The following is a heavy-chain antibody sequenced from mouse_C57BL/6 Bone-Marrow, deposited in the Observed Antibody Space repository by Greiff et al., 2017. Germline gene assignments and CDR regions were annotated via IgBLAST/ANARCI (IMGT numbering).Heavy chain of an antibody. D-gene: IGHD2-4*01. Sequence: QVQLQQSGPELVKPGASVKISCKASGYAFSSSWMNWVKQRPGKGLEWIGRIYPGDGDTNYNGKFKGKATLTADKSSSTAYMQLSSLTSEASAVYFCARDDYDRRSYAMDYWGQGTSVTVSS. V-gene: IGHV1-82*01. CDR2: IYPGDGDT. J-gene: IGHJ4*01. CDR1: GYAFSSSW. CDR3: ARDDYDRRSYAMDY.